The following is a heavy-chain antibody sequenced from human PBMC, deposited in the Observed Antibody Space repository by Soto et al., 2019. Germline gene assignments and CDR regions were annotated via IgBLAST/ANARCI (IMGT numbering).Heavy chain of an antibody. Sequence: GGSLRLSCAASGFIFSGYSMLWVRQAPGKGLEWVSYISASGGTIYYADSVKGRFTISRDSAKNSLYLQMNSLRAEDTAVYHCASYYGDYDSVYEYMDVWGKGTTVTVSS. V-gene: IGHV3-48*01. D-gene: IGHD4-17*01. CDR2: ISASGGTI. J-gene: IGHJ6*03. CDR3: ASYYGDYDSVYEYMDV. CDR1: GFIFSGYS.